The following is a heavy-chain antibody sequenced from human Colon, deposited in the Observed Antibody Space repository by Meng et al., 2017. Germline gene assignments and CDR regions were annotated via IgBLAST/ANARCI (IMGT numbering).Heavy chain of an antibody. J-gene: IGHJ5*02. CDR3: ARYRYDSSSYSNFFDP. CDR1: GASISSEAFY. Sequence: QVHLQESGPGLVKPSQTPSLTCTVSGASISSEAFYWGWIRQHPGKGLEWIGYMHYSGIANYNPSLNSRIAISVDTSKNHFSLKLSSVTAADTAVYYCARYRYDSSSYSNFFDPWGQGTLVTVSS. CDR2: MHYSGIA. V-gene: IGHV4-31*03. D-gene: IGHD3-22*01.